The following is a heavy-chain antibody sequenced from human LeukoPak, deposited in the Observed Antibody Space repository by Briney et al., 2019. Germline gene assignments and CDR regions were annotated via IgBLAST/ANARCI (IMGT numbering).Heavy chain of an antibody. Sequence: ASVKVSCKASGYTFTGYYMHWVRQAPGQGLEWMGWINPNSGGTNYAQKFQGRVTMTRDTSISTAYMELSRLRSDDTAVYYCARVRIAVAGEDYYYYYYMDVWGKGTTVTVSS. CDR2: INPNSGGT. J-gene: IGHJ6*03. CDR1: GYTFTGYY. D-gene: IGHD6-19*01. CDR3: ARVRIAVAGEDYYYYYYMDV. V-gene: IGHV1-2*02.